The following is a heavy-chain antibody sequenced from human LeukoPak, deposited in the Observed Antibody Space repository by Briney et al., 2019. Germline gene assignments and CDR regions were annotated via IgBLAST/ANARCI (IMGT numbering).Heavy chain of an antibody. J-gene: IGHJ4*02. D-gene: IGHD2-15*01. Sequence: GGSLRLSCAASGFTFSDYYMSWIRQAPGKGLEWVSYISSSGSTIYYADSVKGRFTISRDNAKNSLYLQMNSLRAEDTAVYYCARVPYCSGGSCYPYYFDYWGQGTLVTVSS. V-gene: IGHV3-11*01. CDR3: ARVPYCSGGSCYPYYFDY. CDR1: GFTFSDYY. CDR2: ISSSGSTI.